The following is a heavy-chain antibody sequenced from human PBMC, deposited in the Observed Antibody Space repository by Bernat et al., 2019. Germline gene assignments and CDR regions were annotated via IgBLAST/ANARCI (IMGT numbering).Heavy chain of an antibody. CDR2: INSDGSST. D-gene: IGHD6-13*01. Sequence: EVQLVESGGGLVQPGGSLRLSCAASGFTFSSYWMHWVRQAPGKGLVWVSRINSDGSSTSHADSVKGRFTISRDNAKNTLYLQMNSLRAEDTAVYYCARVGMVPKNYGMDVWGQGTTVTVSS. J-gene: IGHJ6*02. CDR3: ARVGMVPKNYGMDV. CDR1: GFTFSSYW. V-gene: IGHV3-74*01.